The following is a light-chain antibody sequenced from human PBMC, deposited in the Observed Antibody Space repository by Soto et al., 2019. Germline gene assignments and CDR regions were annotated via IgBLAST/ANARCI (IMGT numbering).Light chain of an antibody. CDR1: QSVSSN. CDR2: GVS. J-gene: IGKJ1*01. V-gene: IGKV3-20*01. CDR3: QQFQSSLRT. Sequence: EIVMTQSPATLSVSPGERATLSCRASQSVSSNLAWYQQKPGQAPRLLIYGVSGRATGIPDRFSGSGSGTDFTLTISGLEPEDFAVYFCQQFQSSLRTFGQGTRVEV.